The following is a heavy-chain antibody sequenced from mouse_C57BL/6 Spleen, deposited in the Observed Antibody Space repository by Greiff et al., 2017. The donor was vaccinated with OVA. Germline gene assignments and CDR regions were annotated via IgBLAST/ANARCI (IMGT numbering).Heavy chain of an antibody. CDR2: INPSNGGT. V-gene: IGHV1-53*01. Sequence: VQLQQPGTELVKPGASVKLSCKASGYTFTSYWMHWVKQRPGQGLEWIGNINPSNGGTNYNEKFKSKATLTVDKSSSTAYMQLSSLTSEDSAVYDGARSGWLLRKDYYAMDYWGQGTSVTVSS. D-gene: IGHD2-3*01. CDR1: GYTFTSYW. J-gene: IGHJ4*01. CDR3: ARSGWLLRKDYYAMDY.